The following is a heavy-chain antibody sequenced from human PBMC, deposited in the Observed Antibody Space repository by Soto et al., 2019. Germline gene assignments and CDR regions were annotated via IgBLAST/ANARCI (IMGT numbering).Heavy chain of an antibody. CDR2: IYHSGST. J-gene: IGHJ4*02. CDR1: TYSINSGYN. Sequence: PSQTLSPTCAVSTYSINSGYNWGWIRQHTGKGLEWIWSIYHSGSTYYNPSLKSRVTISVDTSKNQFSLKLSSVTAADTAVYYCAREGYDSSGISPFDYWGQGTLVTVSS. CDR3: AREGYDSSGISPFDY. D-gene: IGHD3-22*01. V-gene: IGHV4-38-2*02.